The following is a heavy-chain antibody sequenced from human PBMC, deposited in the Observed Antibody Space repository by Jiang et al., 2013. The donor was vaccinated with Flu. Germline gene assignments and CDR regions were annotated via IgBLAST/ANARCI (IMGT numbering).Heavy chain of an antibody. J-gene: IGHJ4*02. CDR3: TREAWGXRWLQGRDY. Sequence: VQLLESGGGLVQPGRSLRLSCTASGFTFGDYAMSWFRQAPGKGLEWVGFIRSKAYGGTTEYAASVKGRFTISRDDSKSIAYLQMNSLKTEDTAVYYCTREAWGXRWLQGRDYWGQGTLVTVSS. D-gene: IGHD5-24*01. CDR1: GFTFGDYA. V-gene: IGHV3-49*03. CDR2: IRSKAYGGTT.